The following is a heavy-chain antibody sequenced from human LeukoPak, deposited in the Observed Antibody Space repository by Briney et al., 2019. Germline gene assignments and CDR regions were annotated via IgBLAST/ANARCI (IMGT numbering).Heavy chain of an antibody. CDR2: IKQDGSEK. D-gene: IGHD1-26*01. J-gene: IGHJ2*01. Sequence: GGSLRLSCAASGFTFSSYWMSWVRQAPGKGLEWVANIKQDGSEKYYVDSVKGRFTISRDNSKNTLYLQMNSLRPEDTAVYYCARNLGSGWFFDLWGHGALVTVSS. CDR1: GFTFSSYW. CDR3: ARNLGSGWFFDL. V-gene: IGHV3-7*01.